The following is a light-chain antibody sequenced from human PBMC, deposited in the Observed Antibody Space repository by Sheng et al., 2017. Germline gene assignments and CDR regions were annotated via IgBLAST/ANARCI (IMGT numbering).Light chain of an antibody. CDR1: SSDIGAHDF. J-gene: IGLJ1*01. CDR2: YVT. V-gene: IGLV2-14*03. Sequence: QSALTQPASVSGSPGQSITISCTGTSSDIGAHDFVSWYQQHPGKAPKLIIYYVTDRPSGVSTRFSGSKSGNTASLTISGLQAEDEADYYCSSFANSPPRHVFGTGTKVTVL. CDR3: SSFANSPPRHV.